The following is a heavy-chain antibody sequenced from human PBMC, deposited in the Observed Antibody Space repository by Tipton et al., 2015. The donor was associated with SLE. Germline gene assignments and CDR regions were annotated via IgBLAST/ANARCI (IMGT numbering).Heavy chain of an antibody. D-gene: IGHD4-17*01. CDR1: GFTFSNNW. CDR2: IYSGGST. Sequence: SLRLSCAVSGFTFSNNWMTWARQAPGKGLEWVSVIYSGGSTYYADSVKGRFTISRHNSKNTLYLQMNSLRAEDTAVYYCAAYGEDGYWGQGTLVTVSS. CDR3: AAYGEDGY. J-gene: IGHJ4*02. V-gene: IGHV3-53*04.